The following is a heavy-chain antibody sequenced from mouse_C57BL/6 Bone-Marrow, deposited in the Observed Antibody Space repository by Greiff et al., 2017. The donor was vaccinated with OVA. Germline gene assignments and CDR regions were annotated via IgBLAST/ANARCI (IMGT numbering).Heavy chain of an antibody. CDR3: AIYYGNYFAWFAY. CDR2: IDPETGGT. CDR1: GYTFTDYE. V-gene: IGHV1-15*01. D-gene: IGHD2-1*01. J-gene: IGHJ3*01. Sequence: QVQLQQSGAELVRPGASVTLSCKASGYTFTDYEMHWVKQTPVHGLEWIGAIDPETGGTAYNQKFKGKAILTADKSSRTAYMGLRSLTSEDSAIYDCAIYYGNYFAWFAYWGQGTLVTVSA.